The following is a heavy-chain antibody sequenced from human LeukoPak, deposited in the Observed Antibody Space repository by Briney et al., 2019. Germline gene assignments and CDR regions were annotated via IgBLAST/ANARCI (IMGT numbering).Heavy chain of an antibody. D-gene: IGHD5-24*01. CDR2: IKQAGSEE. Sequence: QPGGSLRLSCAASGFTFSSYWMSWVRQASGKGPEWVANIKQAGSEEYYVDSVKGRFTISRDNAKNSLHLQMDTLRADDTAVYYCARVWGPKPDMPAINNHFYYYMDVWGKGTTVTVSS. J-gene: IGHJ6*03. CDR3: ARVWGPKPDMPAINNHFYYYMDV. CDR1: GFTFSSYW. V-gene: IGHV3-7*01.